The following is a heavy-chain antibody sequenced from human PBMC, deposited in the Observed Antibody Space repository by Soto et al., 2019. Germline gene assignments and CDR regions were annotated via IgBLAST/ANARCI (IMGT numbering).Heavy chain of an antibody. Sequence: QVQLVESGGGVVKPGGSLRLSCAASGFTFSDYDMSWIRQAPGKGLEWIAAISSSASTNYYADSVKGRVTISRDNAKNSLYRQMNCLTADDTAVYYCATVATRYSTFDSWGQGTLVTVSS. D-gene: IGHD2-15*01. CDR1: GFTFSDYD. V-gene: IGHV3-11*01. CDR3: ATVATRYSTFDS. J-gene: IGHJ4*02. CDR2: ISSSASTN.